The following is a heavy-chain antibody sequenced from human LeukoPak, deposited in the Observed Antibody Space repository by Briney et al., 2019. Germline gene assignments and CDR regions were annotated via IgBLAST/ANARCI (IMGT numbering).Heavy chain of an antibody. CDR3: ARDRGQWLVQGIDY. V-gene: IGHV3-30*04. CDR2: ISYDGSNK. Sequence: GRSLRLSCAASGFTFSSYAMHWVRQAPGKGLEWVAVISYDGSNKYYADSVKGRFTISRDNSKNTLYLQMNSLRAEDTAVYYCARDRGQWLVQGIDYCGQGTLVTVSS. CDR1: GFTFSSYA. D-gene: IGHD6-19*01. J-gene: IGHJ4*02.